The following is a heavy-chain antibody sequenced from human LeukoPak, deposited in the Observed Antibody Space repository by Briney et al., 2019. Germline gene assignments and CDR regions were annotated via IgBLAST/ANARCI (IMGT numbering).Heavy chain of an antibody. V-gene: IGHV3-30-3*01. CDR1: GFSLRNYA. J-gene: IGHJ6*03. CDR2: ISYDGSRK. D-gene: IGHD4-17*01. Sequence: PGGSLRLSCAASGFSLRNYAFYWVRQAPGKGLEWVAAISYDGSRKYFAESLKGRFTISRDNSENTVYLQMNTLSAEDTAVYYCARALYGATSFYYMDVRGKGTTVTVSS. CDR3: ARALYGATSFYYMDV.